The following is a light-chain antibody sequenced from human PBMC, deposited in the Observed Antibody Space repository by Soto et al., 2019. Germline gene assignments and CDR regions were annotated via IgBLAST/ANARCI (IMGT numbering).Light chain of an antibody. V-gene: IGKV1-5*01. CDR2: AAS. Sequence: IQRTQSPAILSASVGDRVTITCRASQSISNRLAWYQTKSGKAPKVMIYAASTLESGIPARFSGSVSGTEFTLTLSSLQSEDCALYEGQQSNDWTIPVGPRTRAEIK. J-gene: IGKJ5*01. CDR3: QQSNDWTIP. CDR1: QSISNR.